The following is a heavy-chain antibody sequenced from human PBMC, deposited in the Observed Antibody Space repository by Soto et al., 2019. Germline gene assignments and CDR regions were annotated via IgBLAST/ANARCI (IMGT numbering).Heavy chain of an antibody. CDR2: ISAYNGNT. Sequence: EASVKVSCKASGYTFTSYGISWVRQAPGQGLEWMGWISAYNGNTNYAQKLQGRVTMTTDTSTSTAYMELRSLRSDDTAVYYCARPTPYYYDSSAPFSGYGMDVWGQGTTVTVSS. D-gene: IGHD3-22*01. V-gene: IGHV1-18*01. CDR1: GYTFTSYG. J-gene: IGHJ6*02. CDR3: ARPTPYYYDSSAPFSGYGMDV.